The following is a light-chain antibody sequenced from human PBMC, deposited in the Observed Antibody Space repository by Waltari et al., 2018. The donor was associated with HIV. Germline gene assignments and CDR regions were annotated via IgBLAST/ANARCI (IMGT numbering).Light chain of an antibody. V-gene: IGKV3-15*01. CDR1: QSISSD. J-gene: IGKJ2*01. CDR2: DAS. Sequence: EPVMTQSPATLSVSPGEGVTLSCRASQSISSDLAWYQQKPGQAPRLVIYDASTRATGIPARFSGSGSGTEFTLTISSLQSEDFAVYYCQQYKNWPSYTFGQGTKLEIK. CDR3: QQYKNWPSYT.